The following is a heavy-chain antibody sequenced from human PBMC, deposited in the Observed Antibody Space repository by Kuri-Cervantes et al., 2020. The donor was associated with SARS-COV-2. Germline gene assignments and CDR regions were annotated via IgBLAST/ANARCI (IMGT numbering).Heavy chain of an antibody. V-gene: IGHV4-30-4*08. J-gene: IGHJ4*02. CDR3: ARRESSRAFDY. CDR1: GGSISSGDYY. D-gene: IGHD6-6*01. Sequence: LRLSCTVSGGSISSGDYYWSWIRQPPGKGLEWIGYIYYSGSTYYNPSLKSRDTISVDTSKNQFSLKLSSVTAADTAVYYCARRESSRAFDYWGQGTLVTVSS. CDR2: IYYSGST.